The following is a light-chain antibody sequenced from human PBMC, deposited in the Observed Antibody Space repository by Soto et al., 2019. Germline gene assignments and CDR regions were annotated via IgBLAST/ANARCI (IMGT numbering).Light chain of an antibody. J-gene: IGKJ1*01. CDR2: WSS. CDR3: QQYHSTPKT. V-gene: IGKV4-1*01. Sequence: DIVMTQSPDSLAVSLGERATINCKSSQSVLYSSNNKNYLAWYQQKPGQPPKLLIYWSSTREFGVPDRFSGSGSGTDFTPTISSLQAEDVAVYYCQQYHSTPKTFGQGTKVAI. CDR1: QSVLYSSNNKNY.